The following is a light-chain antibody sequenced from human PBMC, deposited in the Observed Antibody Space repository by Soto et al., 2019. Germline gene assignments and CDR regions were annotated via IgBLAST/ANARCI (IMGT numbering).Light chain of an antibody. V-gene: IGKV1-9*01. CDR2: GAS. CDR1: QGITSY. J-gene: IGKJ4*01. Sequence: IQLTQSPSSLSASVGDSVTITCRASQGITSYLAWYQQKPGKAPNLLIYGASTLQSGVPSRFSGSGSGTDFTLTISSLQAEDFATDYCQQTRSYPSTFGGGTKVDIK. CDR3: QQTRSYPST.